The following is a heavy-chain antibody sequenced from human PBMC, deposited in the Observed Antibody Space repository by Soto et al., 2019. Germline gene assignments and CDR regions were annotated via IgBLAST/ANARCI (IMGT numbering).Heavy chain of an antibody. J-gene: IGHJ4*02. CDR2: IKRQTEGGTT. V-gene: IGHV3-15*07. Sequence: EVQLVESGGGLVKPGGSLRLSCAGSGFSFSNTWMNWVRRAPGKGLEWVGRIKRQTEGGTTDYPASVKGRFIISRDDSENTLYLQINSLKTEDTAVYYCTTDPPAGSRAVDYWGQGTLVTVSS. D-gene: IGHD3-10*01. CDR3: TTDPPAGSRAVDY. CDR1: GFSFSNTW.